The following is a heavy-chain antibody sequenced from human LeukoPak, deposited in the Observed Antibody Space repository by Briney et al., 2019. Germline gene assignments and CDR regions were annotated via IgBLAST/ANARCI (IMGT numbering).Heavy chain of an antibody. CDR3: GRDGGGSYSLDY. CDR1: GFTFGDYT. D-gene: IGHD1-26*01. V-gene: IGHV3-49*03. J-gene: IGHJ4*02. Sequence: GGSLRLSCTSSGFTFGDYTMSWFRQAPGKGLEWVGFIRSKAYGGTTEYAASVKGRFTISRDDPKSIAYLQMDSLKTEDTAVYYCGRDGGGSYSLDYWGQGTLVTVSS. CDR2: IRSKAYGGTT.